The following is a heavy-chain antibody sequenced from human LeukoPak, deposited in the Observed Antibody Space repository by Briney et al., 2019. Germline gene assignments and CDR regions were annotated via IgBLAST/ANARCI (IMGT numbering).Heavy chain of an antibody. V-gene: IGHV6-1*01. CDR3: ARDQSGMDTGGSYFDY. Sequence: SQTLSLTCAISGDSVSSSSAAWNWIRLSPSRGLEWLGRTYYRSKWYNDYAISVKGRITINPDTSKNQFSLQLKSVTPEDTAMYYCARDQSGMDTGGSYFDYWGQGTLVTVSS. CDR1: GDSVSSSSAA. D-gene: IGHD3-3*01. J-gene: IGHJ4*02. CDR2: TYYRSKWYN.